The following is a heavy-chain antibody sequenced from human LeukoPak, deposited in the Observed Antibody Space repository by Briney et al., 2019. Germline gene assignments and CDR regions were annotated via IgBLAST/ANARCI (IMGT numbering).Heavy chain of an antibody. CDR2: IYHSGST. V-gene: IGHV4-30-2*01. CDR3: ARDLRYYDSSGYYYFDY. CDR1: GGSISSGGYS. D-gene: IGHD3-22*01. J-gene: IGHJ4*02. Sequence: SETLSLTCAVSGGSISSGGYSWSWIRQPPGKGLEWIGYIYHSGSTYYNPSLKSRVTISVDRSKNQFSLKLSSVTAADTAVYYCARDLRYYDSSGYYYFDYWGQGTLVTVSS.